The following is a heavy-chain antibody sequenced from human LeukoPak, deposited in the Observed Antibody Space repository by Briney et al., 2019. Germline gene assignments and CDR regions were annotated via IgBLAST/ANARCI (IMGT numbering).Heavy chain of an antibody. CDR1: GYTFTGYY. CDR2: INPNSGGT. CDR3: ARDVVAAPGTWDY. J-gene: IGHJ4*02. V-gene: IGHV1-2*02. D-gene: IGHD6-13*01. Sequence: ASVKVSCKASGYTFTGYYMHWVRQAPGQGLEWMGWINPNSGGTNYAQKFQGRVTMTRDTSKNQFSLKLSSVTAADTAVYYCARDVVAAPGTWDYWGQGTLITVSS.